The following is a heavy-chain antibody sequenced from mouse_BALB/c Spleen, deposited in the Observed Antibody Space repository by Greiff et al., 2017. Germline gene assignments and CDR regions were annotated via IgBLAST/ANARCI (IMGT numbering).Heavy chain of an antibody. CDR2: ISSGGSYT. D-gene: IGHD2-4*01. CDR1: GFTFSSYA. Sequence: EVKLMESGGGLVKPGGSLKLSCAASGFTFSSYAMSWVRQTPEKRLEWVATISSGGSYTYYPDSVKGRFTISRDNAKNTLYLQMSSLRSEDTAMYYCARQGYDYDVSNAMDYWGQGTSVTVSS. J-gene: IGHJ4*01. CDR3: ARQGYDYDVSNAMDY. V-gene: IGHV5-9-3*01.